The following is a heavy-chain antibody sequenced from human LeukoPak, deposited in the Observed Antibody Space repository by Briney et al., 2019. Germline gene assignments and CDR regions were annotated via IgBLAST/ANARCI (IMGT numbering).Heavy chain of an antibody. CDR2: INPNSGGT. J-gene: IGHJ5*02. CDR3: ARADRLHGGPYLIGP. D-gene: IGHD2-21*01. V-gene: IGHV1-2*02. CDR1: GYSFTGYY. Sequence: ASVKVSCKTSGYSFTGYYMHWVRQAPGQGLEWMGWINPNSGGTSSAQKFQGRVTMTWDTSITTVYMEVSWLTSDDTAIYYCARADRLHGGPYLIGPWGQGTLVTVSS.